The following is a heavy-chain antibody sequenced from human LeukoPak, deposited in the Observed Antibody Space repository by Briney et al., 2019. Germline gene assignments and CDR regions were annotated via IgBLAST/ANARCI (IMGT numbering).Heavy chain of an antibody. D-gene: IGHD3-3*01. CDR2: IYTSGST. J-gene: IGHJ5*02. Sequence: SETLSLTCTVSGGSISSYYWSWIRQPPGKGLEWIGYIYTSGSTNYNPSLKSRVTISVDTSKNQFSLKLSSVTAADTAVYYCARLGGPGLRFLEGLLGDNWFDPWGQGTLVTVSS. CDR3: ARLGGPGLRFLEGLLGDNWFDP. V-gene: IGHV4-4*09. CDR1: GGSISSYY.